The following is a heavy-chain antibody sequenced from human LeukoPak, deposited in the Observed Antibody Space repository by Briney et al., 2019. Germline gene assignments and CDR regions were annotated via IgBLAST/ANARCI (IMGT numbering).Heavy chain of an antibody. CDR1: GYSINSGFY. J-gene: IGHJ5*02. Sequence: PSETLSLTCSVSGYSINSGFYWGWIRQPPGKGLEWIGSIYHSGSTYYNPSLKSRVTISVDTSKNQFSLKLSSVTAADTAVYYCARLGSGYPFWFDPWGQGTLVTVSS. D-gene: IGHD5-12*01. CDR2: IYHSGST. V-gene: IGHV4-38-2*02. CDR3: ARLGSGYPFWFDP.